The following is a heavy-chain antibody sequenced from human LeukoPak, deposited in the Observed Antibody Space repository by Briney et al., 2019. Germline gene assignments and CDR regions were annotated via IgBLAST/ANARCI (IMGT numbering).Heavy chain of an antibody. Sequence: SETLSLTCTVSGGSISSGSYYWSWIRQPAGKGLEWIGHIYTSGSTNYNPSLKSRVTISVDTSKNQFSLKLSSVTAADTAVYYCARTMTTVTRLFDYWGQGTLVTVSS. V-gene: IGHV4-61*09. CDR2: IYTSGST. CDR3: ARTMTTVTRLFDY. J-gene: IGHJ4*02. D-gene: IGHD4-11*01. CDR1: GGSISSGSYY.